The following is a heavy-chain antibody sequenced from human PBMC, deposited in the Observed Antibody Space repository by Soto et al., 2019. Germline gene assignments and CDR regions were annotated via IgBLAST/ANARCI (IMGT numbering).Heavy chain of an antibody. CDR3: ARDDGDSSGWYINYYYGMDV. CDR2: INAGNGNT. D-gene: IGHD6-19*01. Sequence: QVQLVQSGAEVKKPGASVKVSCKASGYTFTSYAMHWVRQAPGQRLEWMGWINAGNGNTKYSQKFQGRVTITRDTSASPAYMELSSLRSEDTAVYYCARDDGDSSGWYINYYYGMDVWGQGTTVTVSS. V-gene: IGHV1-3*01. J-gene: IGHJ6*02. CDR1: GYTFTSYA.